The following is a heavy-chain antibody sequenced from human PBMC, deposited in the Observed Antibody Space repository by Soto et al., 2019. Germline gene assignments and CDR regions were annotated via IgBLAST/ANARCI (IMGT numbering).Heavy chain of an antibody. CDR2: ISYDGSNK. V-gene: IGHV3-30-3*01. D-gene: IGHD3-10*01. J-gene: IGHJ4*02. CDR1: GFTFSSYA. Sequence: GGSLRLSCAASGFTFSSYAMHGVRQAPGKGLEWVAVISYDGSNKYYADSVKGRFTISRDNSKNTLYLQMNSLRAEDTAVYYCASDNVYGSGSYLDYWGQGTLVTVSS. CDR3: ASDNVYGSGSYLDY.